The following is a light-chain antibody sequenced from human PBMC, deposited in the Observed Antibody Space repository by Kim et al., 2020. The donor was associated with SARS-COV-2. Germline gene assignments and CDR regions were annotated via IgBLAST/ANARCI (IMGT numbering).Light chain of an antibody. Sequence: LSPGERATLSCRASQSISSSYLGWYQQKPGQAPRLLIYGASSRATGIPDRFSGSGSGTDFTLTISRLEPEDFAVYYCQQYGSSPYTFGQGTKLEI. J-gene: IGKJ2*01. CDR1: QSISSSY. V-gene: IGKV3-20*01. CDR3: QQYGSSPYT. CDR2: GAS.